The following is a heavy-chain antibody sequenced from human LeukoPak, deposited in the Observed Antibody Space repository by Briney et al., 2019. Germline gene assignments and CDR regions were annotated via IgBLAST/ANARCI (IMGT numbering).Heavy chain of an antibody. Sequence: SETLSLTCTVSGGSISSYYWSWIRQPPGKGLEWIRYIYCSGSTNYNPSLKSRVTISVDTSKNQFSLKLSSVTAADTAVYYCARGVVGVGNYYYYGMDVWGQGTTVTVSS. CDR2: IYCSGST. CDR1: GGSISSYY. CDR3: ARGVVGVGNYYYYGMDV. J-gene: IGHJ6*02. D-gene: IGHD3-10*01. V-gene: IGHV4-59*01.